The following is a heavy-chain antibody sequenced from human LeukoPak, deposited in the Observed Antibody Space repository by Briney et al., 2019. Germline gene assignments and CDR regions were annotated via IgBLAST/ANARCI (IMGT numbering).Heavy chain of an antibody. CDR1: GFTFSSYS. D-gene: IGHD3-3*01. Sequence: GGSLRLSCAASGFTFSSYSMNWVRQAPGEGLEWVSSISSSSSYIYYADSVKGRFTISRDNAKNSLYLQMNSLRAEDTAVYYCARFGVVISIDYWGQGTLVTVSS. CDR3: ARFGVVISIDY. V-gene: IGHV3-21*01. J-gene: IGHJ4*02. CDR2: ISSSSSYI.